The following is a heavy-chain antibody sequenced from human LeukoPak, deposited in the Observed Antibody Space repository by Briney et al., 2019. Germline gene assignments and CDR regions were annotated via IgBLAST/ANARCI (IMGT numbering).Heavy chain of an antibody. V-gene: IGHV4-34*01. CDR3: ARGLTVVVVAATPKNGWFDP. D-gene: IGHD2-15*01. CDR1: GGSFSGYY. J-gene: IGHJ5*02. CDR2: INHSGST. Sequence: PSETLSLTCAVYGGSFSGYYWSWIRQPPGKGLEWIGEINHSGSTNYNPSLKSRVTISVDTSKNQFSLKLSSVTAADTAVYYCARGLTVVVVAATPKNGWFDPWGQGTLVTVSS.